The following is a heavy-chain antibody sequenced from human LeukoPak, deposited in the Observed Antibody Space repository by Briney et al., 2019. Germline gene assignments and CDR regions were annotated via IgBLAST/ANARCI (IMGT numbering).Heavy chain of an antibody. Sequence: PGGSLRLSCVVSGFIFNTYSMYWVRQAPGKGLEWVSYVSSSSNTIHYADSVKGRFTISRDNAKNSLYLQMNSLRAEDTAVYYFARYGRGDLLPSDYYYYYMDVWGKGTTVTVSS. CDR2: VSSSSNTI. CDR1: GFIFNTYS. J-gene: IGHJ6*03. CDR3: ARYGRGDLLPSDYYYYYMDV. D-gene: IGHD3-16*01. V-gene: IGHV3-48*01.